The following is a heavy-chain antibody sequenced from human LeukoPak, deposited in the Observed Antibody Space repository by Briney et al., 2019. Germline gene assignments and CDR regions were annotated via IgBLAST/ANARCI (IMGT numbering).Heavy chain of an antibody. CDR1: GASISSGDYH. CDR3: ARGFGAGNYYYGWFDP. D-gene: IGHD3-10*01. V-gene: IGHV4-30-4*01. CDR2: IHDSGST. Sequence: SQTLSLTCTVSGASISSGDYHWNWIRQPPGKGLEWIGFIHDSGSTYYNPSLKSRVSISRDMSKNQLSQMLSSVTAADTAVYYCARGFGAGNYYYGWFDPWGQGTLVSVSS. J-gene: IGHJ5*02.